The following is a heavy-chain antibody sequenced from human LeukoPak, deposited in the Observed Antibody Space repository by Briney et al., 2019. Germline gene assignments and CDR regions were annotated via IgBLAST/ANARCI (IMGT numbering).Heavy chain of an antibody. V-gene: IGHV3-49*04. CDR2: IRSTAYGGTT. J-gene: IGHJ4*02. CDR3: RLLSSTSHRDY. Sequence: PGRSLRLSCTTSGFTFGDYAMSWVRQAPGKGLEWVGFIRSTAYGGTTEYAASMKGRFTISRDDSKSIAYLQMNSLKTEDTAVYYCRLLSSTSHRDYWGQGTLVTVSS. D-gene: IGHD6-6*01. CDR1: GFTFGDYA.